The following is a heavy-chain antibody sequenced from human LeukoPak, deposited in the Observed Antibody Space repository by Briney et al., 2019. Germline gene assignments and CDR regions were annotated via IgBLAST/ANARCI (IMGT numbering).Heavy chain of an antibody. CDR2: IYYSGST. CDR3: AREASLSTMVRGVYYYYMNV. CDR1: GGSISSGGYY. V-gene: IGHV4-31*03. Sequence: LQTLSLTCTVSGGSISSGGYYWSWIRQHPGKGLEWIGYIYYSGSTYYNPSLKSRVTISVDTSKNQFSLKLSSVTAADTAVYYCAREASLSTMVRGVYYYYMNVWGKGTTVTASS. J-gene: IGHJ6*03. D-gene: IGHD3-10*01.